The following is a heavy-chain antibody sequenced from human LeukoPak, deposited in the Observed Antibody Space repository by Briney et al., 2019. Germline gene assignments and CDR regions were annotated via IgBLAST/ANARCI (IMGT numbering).Heavy chain of an antibody. D-gene: IGHD6-19*01. V-gene: IGHV3-21*01. J-gene: IGHJ5*02. CDR1: GFTFSTYS. CDR3: ARDLSGWYKDWFDP. CDR2: ISSSSYI. Sequence: KSGGSLRLSCAASGFTFSTYSMNWVRQAPGKGLEWVSSISSSSYIYYADSEKGRFTISRDNAKNSLYLQMNSLRAEDTAVYYCARDLSGWYKDWFDPWGQGTLVTVSS.